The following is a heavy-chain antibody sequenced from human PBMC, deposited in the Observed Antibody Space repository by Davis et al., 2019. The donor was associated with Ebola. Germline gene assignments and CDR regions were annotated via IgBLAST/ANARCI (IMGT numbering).Heavy chain of an antibody. Sequence: PGGSLRLSCAASGFTFSTYAMSWVRQAPGKGLEWVSTISGSGGSTYYADSVKGRFTISRDNSKNTRYLQMKGLRADDTAVYYCAKDEGGYCGGDCYRGGDYWGQGTLVTVSS. CDR1: GFTFSTYA. J-gene: IGHJ4*02. CDR3: AKDEGGYCGGDCYRGGDY. V-gene: IGHV3-23*01. D-gene: IGHD2-21*01. CDR2: ISGSGGST.